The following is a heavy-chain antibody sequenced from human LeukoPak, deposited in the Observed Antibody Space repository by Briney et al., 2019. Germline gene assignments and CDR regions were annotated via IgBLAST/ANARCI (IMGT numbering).Heavy chain of an antibody. Sequence: PSETLSFTCTVSGVSISSYYWSWVRQPAGKGLEWIGRIYTSGSTNYNPSLKSRVTISVDTSKNQFSLKLNSVTAADTAVYYCARDSGNRYDSSGYYHAADYYYYMDVWGKGTTVTVSS. D-gene: IGHD3-22*01. J-gene: IGHJ6*03. CDR2: IYTSGST. V-gene: IGHV4-4*07. CDR3: ARDSGNRYDSSGYYHAADYYYYMDV. CDR1: GVSISSYY.